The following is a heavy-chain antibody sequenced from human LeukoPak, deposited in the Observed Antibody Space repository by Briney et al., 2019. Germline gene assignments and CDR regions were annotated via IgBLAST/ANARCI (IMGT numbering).Heavy chain of an antibody. V-gene: IGHV1-2*06. CDR2: INPNSGGT. CDR1: GYIFTDYF. J-gene: IGHJ4*02. CDR3: ARWRVTYFDY. Sequence: GASVKVSCKASGYIFTDYFIYWVRQAPGQGLEWMGRINPNSGGTNYAQKFRGRVTMTRDTSISTVYMELSRLTSDDTAVYFCARWRVTYFDYWGQGTLVTVSS. D-gene: IGHD2-21*02.